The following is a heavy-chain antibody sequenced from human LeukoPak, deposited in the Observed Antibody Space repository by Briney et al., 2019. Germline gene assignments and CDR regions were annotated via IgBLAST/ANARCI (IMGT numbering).Heavy chain of an antibody. J-gene: IGHJ6*02. CDR2: MNPNSGNT. CDR3: ARSAGWANLRFLEWLLVMDV. V-gene: IGHV1-8*01. CDR1: GYTFPSYD. D-gene: IGHD3-3*01. Sequence: GASVKVSCKASGYTFPSYDINWVRQATGQGLEWMGWMNPNSGNTGYAQKFQGRVTMTRNTSISTAYMELSSLRSEDTAVYYCARSAGWANLRFLEWLLVMDVWGQGTTVTVSS.